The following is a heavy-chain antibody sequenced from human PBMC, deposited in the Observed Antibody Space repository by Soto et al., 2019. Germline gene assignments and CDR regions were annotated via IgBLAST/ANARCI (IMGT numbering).Heavy chain of an antibody. V-gene: IGHV4-59*08. Sequence: PSETLSLTCTVSGGSISSYYWSWIRQPPGKGLEWIGYIYYSGSTNYNPSLKSRVTISVDTSKNQFSLKLSSVTAADTAVYYCARRYGDFFDYWAQGTLVTVSS. J-gene: IGHJ4*02. CDR2: IYYSGST. CDR3: ARRYGDFFDY. D-gene: IGHD4-17*01. CDR1: GGSISSYY.